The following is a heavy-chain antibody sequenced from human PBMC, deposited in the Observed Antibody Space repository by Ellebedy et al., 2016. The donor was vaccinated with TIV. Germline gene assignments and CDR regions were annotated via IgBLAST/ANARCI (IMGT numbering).Heavy chain of an antibody. V-gene: IGHV1-18*01. CDR1: GYTFASYG. CDR3: ARDFYYYGSGSWDDTFDI. J-gene: IGHJ3*02. D-gene: IGHD3-10*01. Sequence: AASVKVSCKASGYTFASYGVSWVRQAPGQGLEWMGWVSANNGDTNYEQTLQGRVTMTTDTSTSTAYMDLRSLRSDDTAVYYCARDFYYYGSGSWDDTFDIWGQGTMVTVSS. CDR2: VSANNGDT.